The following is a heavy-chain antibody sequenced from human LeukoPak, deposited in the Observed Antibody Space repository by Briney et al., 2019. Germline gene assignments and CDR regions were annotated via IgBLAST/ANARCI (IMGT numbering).Heavy chain of an antibody. CDR2: ISGSGGST. Sequence: GGSLRLSCAASGFTFSSYAMSWVRQAPGKGLEWVSAISGSGGSTYYADSVKGRFTISRDNSKNTLYLQMNSLRAEDTAVYYCARDPDYYDSSGYSDYWGQGTLVTVSS. CDR1: GFTFSSYA. J-gene: IGHJ4*02. V-gene: IGHV3-23*01. CDR3: ARDPDYYDSSGYSDY. D-gene: IGHD3-22*01.